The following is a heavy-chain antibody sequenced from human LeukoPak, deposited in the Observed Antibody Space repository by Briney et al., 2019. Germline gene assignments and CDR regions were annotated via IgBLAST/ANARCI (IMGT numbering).Heavy chain of an antibody. CDR1: GDSISSYY. Sequence: SETLSLTCTVSGDSISSYYWSWIRQPAGKGLEWIGRISTTGNTNYNPSLESRVTISADKSNNQFSLQLSSVTAADTAVYYCARVPPRAAMVYFDYWGQGTLVTVSS. D-gene: IGHD5-18*01. J-gene: IGHJ4*02. CDR2: ISTTGNT. CDR3: ARVPPRAAMVYFDY. V-gene: IGHV4-4*07.